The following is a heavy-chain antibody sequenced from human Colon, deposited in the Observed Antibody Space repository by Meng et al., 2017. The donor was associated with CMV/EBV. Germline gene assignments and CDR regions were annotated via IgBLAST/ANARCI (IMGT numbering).Heavy chain of an antibody. D-gene: IGHD5-18*01. CDR1: GVSISSDNW. V-gene: IGHV4-4*02. J-gene: IGHJ5*02. CDR3: AKIPLGYSLSPLVGLDP. CDR2: IYHSGTT. Sequence: QVMLQESSPGLVTPSGTLSLICSVSGVSISSDNWWTWVRQPPGKGLEWIGEIYHSGTTTYNPSLKSRVTISVDKSKNQVSLNLRSVTAADTAVYFCAKIPLGYSLSPLVGLDPWGQGTLVTVSS.